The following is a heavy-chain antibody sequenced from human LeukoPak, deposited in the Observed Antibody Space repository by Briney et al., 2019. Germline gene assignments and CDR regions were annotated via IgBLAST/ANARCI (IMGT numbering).Heavy chain of an antibody. CDR3: AKGEGYDFWSFDY. J-gene: IGHJ4*02. CDR1: GFTFSNYA. V-gene: IGHV3-23*01. Sequence: GGSLRLSCAASGFTFSNYAMSWVRQAPGKGLEWVSAMSSSGDTTYYADSVKGRVTVSRDNSMNMLFLQMNSQRAEDTAVYYCAKGEGYDFWSFDYWGQGTLVTVSS. CDR2: MSSSGDTT. D-gene: IGHD3-3*01.